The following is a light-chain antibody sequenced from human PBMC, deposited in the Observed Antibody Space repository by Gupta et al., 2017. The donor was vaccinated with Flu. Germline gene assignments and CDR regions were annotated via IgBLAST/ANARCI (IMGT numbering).Light chain of an antibody. CDR3: QQEYNSPHT. CDR1: QSVSSDF. CDR2: GGS. J-gene: IGKJ2*01. V-gene: IGKV3-20*01. Sequence: EVVLTQSPGTASFSPGERGVLSCRASQSVSSDFVAWYQQKPGQAPRLLMYGGSRRATGIPERFSGTGSGTEFTLTISRREPEDVAVYYCQQEYNSPHTFGQGTNLKIK.